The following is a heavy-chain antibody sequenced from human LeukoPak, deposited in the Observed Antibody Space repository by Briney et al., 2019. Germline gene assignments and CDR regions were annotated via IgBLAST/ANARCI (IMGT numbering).Heavy chain of an antibody. CDR3: ARVNNYNHYMDV. CDR2: IYTSGST. J-gene: IGHJ6*03. D-gene: IGHD1-14*01. V-gene: IGHV4-61*02. CDR1: GGSISSGTYY. Sequence: PSQTLSLTCTVSGGSISSGTYYWSWIRQPAGKGLEWIGRIYTSGSTNYNPSLKSRVTISLDTSKNQFSLKLSSVTAADTAVYYCARVNNYNHYMDVWGKGTTVTVSS.